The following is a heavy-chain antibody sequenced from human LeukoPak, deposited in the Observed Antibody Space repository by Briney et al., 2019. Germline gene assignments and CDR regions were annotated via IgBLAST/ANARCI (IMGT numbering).Heavy chain of an antibody. CDR3: ARDRSSGWYYYGMDV. D-gene: IGHD6-19*01. Sequence: SETLSLTCTVSGGSISSYYWSWIRQPPGKGLEWIGYIYYSESTNYNPSLKSRVTISVDTSKNQFSLKPSSVTAADTAVYYCARDRSSGWYYYGMDVWGQGTTVTVSS. V-gene: IGHV4-59*01. CDR1: GGSISSYY. CDR2: IYYSEST. J-gene: IGHJ6*02.